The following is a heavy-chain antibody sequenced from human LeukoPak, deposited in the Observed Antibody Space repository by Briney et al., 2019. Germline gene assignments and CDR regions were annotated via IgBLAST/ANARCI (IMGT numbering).Heavy chain of an antibody. J-gene: IGHJ5*02. V-gene: IGHV3-9*01. D-gene: IGHD3-10*01. CDR1: GFTFDDYA. CDR2: ISWNSGSI. CDR3: ARGPFRNYYGSDHLS. Sequence: PGGSLRLSCAASGFTFDDYAMHWVRQAPGKGLEWVSGISWNSGSIGYADSVKGRFTISRDNAKNSLYLQMNSLRAEDTAVYYCARGPFRNYYGSDHLSWGQGTLVTVSS.